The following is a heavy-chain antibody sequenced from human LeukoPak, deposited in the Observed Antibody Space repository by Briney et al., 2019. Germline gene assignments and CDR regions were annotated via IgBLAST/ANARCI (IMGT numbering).Heavy chain of an antibody. CDR3: AKDVSDFGEYYFDY. V-gene: IGHV3-23*01. D-gene: IGHD3-10*01. CDR1: GFTFSSYS. CDR2: ISGSGGST. Sequence: GSLRLSCAASGFTFSSYSMNWVRQAPGKGLEWVSAISGSGGSTYYADSVKGRFTISRDNSKNTLYLQMNSLRAEDTAVYYCAKDVSDFGEYYFDYWGQGTLVTVSS. J-gene: IGHJ4*02.